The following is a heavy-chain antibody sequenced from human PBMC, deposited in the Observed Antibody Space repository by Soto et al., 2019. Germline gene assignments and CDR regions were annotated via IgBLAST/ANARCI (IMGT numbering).Heavy chain of an antibody. CDR1: GYTFTGHY. CDR2: INPNSGGT. J-gene: IGHJ4*02. CDR3: ARDFGEMATLSYFDY. D-gene: IGHD3-16*01. V-gene: IGHV1-2*02. Sequence: VSVEVTCKASGYTFTGHYMHWVRQAPGQGLEWMGWINPNSGGTNYAQKFQGRVTMTRDTSISTAYMELSRLRSDDTAVYYCARDFGEMATLSYFDYWGQGTLVTVSS.